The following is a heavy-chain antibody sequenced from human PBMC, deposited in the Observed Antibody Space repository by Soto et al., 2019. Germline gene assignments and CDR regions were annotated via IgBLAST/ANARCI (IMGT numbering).Heavy chain of an antibody. V-gene: IGHV1-69*08. CDR1: GGTFSSYT. CDR2: IIPILGIA. CDR3: AREGDCSSTSCYHYYYYYYMDV. D-gene: IGHD2-2*01. J-gene: IGHJ6*03. Sequence: QVQLVQSGAEVKKPGSSVKVSCKASGGTFSSYTISWVRQAPGQGLEWMGRIIPILGIANYAQKFQGRVTITADKSTSTAYMELSSLRPEDTAVYYCAREGDCSSTSCYHYYYYYYMDVWGKGTTVTVSS.